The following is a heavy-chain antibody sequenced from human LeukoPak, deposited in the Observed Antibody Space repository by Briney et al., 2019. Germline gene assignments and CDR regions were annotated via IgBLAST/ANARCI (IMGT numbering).Heavy chain of an antibody. CDR3: ARFYYDSSGYYSINPYFDY. Sequence: SETLSLTCTVSGGSISSGDYYWGWIRQPPGKGLEWIGYIYYSGSTYYNPSLKSRVTISVDTSKNQFSLKLSSVTAADTAVYYCARFYYDSSGYYSINPYFDYWGQGTLVTVSS. J-gene: IGHJ4*02. CDR1: GGSISSGDYY. CDR2: IYYSGST. D-gene: IGHD3-22*01. V-gene: IGHV4-30-4*01.